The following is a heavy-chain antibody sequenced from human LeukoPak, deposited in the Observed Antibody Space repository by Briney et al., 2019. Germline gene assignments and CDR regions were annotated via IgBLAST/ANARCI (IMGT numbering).Heavy chain of an antibody. CDR3: ASLEPPFDY. CDR2: IWYDGSNK. Sequence: PGRSLRLSCAASGFTFSSNGMHWVRQAPGKGLEWVAVIWYDGSNKYYADSVKGRFTISRDNSKNTLYLQMNSLRAEDTAVYYCASLEPPFDYWGQGTLVTVSS. V-gene: IGHV3-33*01. J-gene: IGHJ4*02. CDR1: GFTFSSNG. D-gene: IGHD3-3*01.